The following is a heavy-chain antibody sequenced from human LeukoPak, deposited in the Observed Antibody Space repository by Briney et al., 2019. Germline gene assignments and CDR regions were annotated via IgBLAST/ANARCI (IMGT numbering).Heavy chain of an antibody. V-gene: IGHV4-34*01. CDR1: GGSFSGYY. J-gene: IGHJ4*02. CDR2: INHSGST. CDR3: ARGGGYSYGPNHFDY. D-gene: IGHD5-18*01. Sequence: SETLSLTCAVYGGSFSGYYWSWIRQPPGKGLGWIGEINHSGSTNYNPSLKSRVTISVDTSKNQFSLKLGSVTAADTAVYYCARGGGYSYGPNHFDYWGQGTLVTVSS.